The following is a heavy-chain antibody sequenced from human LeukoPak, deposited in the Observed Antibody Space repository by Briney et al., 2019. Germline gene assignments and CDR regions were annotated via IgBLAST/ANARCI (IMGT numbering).Heavy chain of an antibody. CDR2: IYRSGST. J-gene: IGHJ6*03. Sequence: SQTLSLTCTVSGGSISSGSYYWSWIRQPAGKRLEWIGHIYRSGSTNYNPSLKSRVTISVDTSKNQFSLKLSSVTAADTAVYYCARETSHMDVWGKGTTVTISS. V-gene: IGHV4-61*09. CDR3: ARETSHMDV. CDR1: GGSISSGSYY.